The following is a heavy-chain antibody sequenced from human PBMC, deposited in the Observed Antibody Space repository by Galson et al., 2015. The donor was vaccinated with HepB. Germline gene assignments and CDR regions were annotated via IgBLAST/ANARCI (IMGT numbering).Heavy chain of an antibody. Sequence: SLRLSCAASGFTFSSYGMHWVRQAPGKGLAWVAIIWYDGRNKYYAEFVKGRFTISSDNSKNTMYLQMHSLRAEDTAVYYCAASTYCSSTSCSRPDYYGLDVWGQGTTVTVSS. CDR1: GFTFSSYG. J-gene: IGHJ6*02. V-gene: IGHV3-33*01. D-gene: IGHD2-2*01. CDR2: IWYDGRNK. CDR3: AASTYCSSTSCSRPDYYGLDV.